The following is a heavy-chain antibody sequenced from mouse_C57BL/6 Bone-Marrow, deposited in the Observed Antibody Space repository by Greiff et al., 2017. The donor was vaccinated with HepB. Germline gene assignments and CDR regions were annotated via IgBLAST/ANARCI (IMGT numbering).Heavy chain of an antibody. J-gene: IGHJ2*01. V-gene: IGHV1-26*01. CDR2: INPNNGGT. CDR3: ASPFYPSQDY. Sequence: VQLQQSGPELVKPGASVKISCKASGYTFTDYYMNWVKQSHGKSLEWIGDINPNNGGTSYNQKFKGKATLTVDKSSSTAYMELRSLTAEDSAVYYGASPFYPSQDYWGQGTTLTVSS. CDR1: GYTFTDYY. D-gene: IGHD2-1*01.